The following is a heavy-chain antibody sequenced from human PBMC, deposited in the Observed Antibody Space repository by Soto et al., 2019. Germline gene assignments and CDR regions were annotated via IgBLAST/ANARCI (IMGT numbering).Heavy chain of an antibody. D-gene: IGHD1-26*01. CDR3: ARDAGSYDAFDI. J-gene: IGHJ3*02. CDR2: IYYSGST. V-gene: IGHV4-59*01. Sequence: SETLSLTCTVSGGSISSYYWSWIRQPPGKGLEWIGYIYYSGSTNYNPSLKRRVTISVDTSKNQFSLKLSSVTAADTAVYYCARDAGSYDAFDIWGQGTMVTVSS. CDR1: GGSISSYY.